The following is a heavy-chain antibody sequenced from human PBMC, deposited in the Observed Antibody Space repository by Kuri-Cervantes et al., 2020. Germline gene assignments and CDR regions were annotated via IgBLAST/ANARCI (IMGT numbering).Heavy chain of an antibody. J-gene: IGHJ4*02. CDR1: GYTFTSYG. CDR2: ISAYNGNT. D-gene: IGHD5-18*01. V-gene: IGHV1-18*01. CDR3: ATGALYSYGYEPALDY. Sequence: ASVKVSCKASGYTFTSYGISWVRQAPGQGLEWMGWISAYNGNTNYAQKLQGGVTMTTDTSTSTAYMELRSLRSDDTAVYYCATGALYSYGYEPALDYWGQGTLVTVSS.